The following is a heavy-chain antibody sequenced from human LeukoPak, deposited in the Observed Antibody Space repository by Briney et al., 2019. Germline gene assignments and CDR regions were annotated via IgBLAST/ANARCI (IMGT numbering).Heavy chain of an antibody. J-gene: IGHJ4*02. D-gene: IGHD2-2*02. CDR2: TYYRSKWYN. V-gene: IGHV6-1*01. CDR3: ARGAFVVVPAAIEALFDY. CDR1: GDSVSSNSAA. Sequence: SQTLSLTCAISGDSVSSNSAAWNWIRQSPSRGLEWPGRTYYRSKWYNDYAVSVKSRITINPDTSKNQFFLQLNSVTPEDTAVYYCARGAFVVVPAAIEALFDYWGQGTLVTVSS.